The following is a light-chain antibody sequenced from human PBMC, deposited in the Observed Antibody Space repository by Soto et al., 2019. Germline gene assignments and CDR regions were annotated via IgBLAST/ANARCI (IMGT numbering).Light chain of an antibody. CDR3: QQYDTSAT. CDR2: GAS. J-gene: IGKJ1*01. Sequence: EIVLTQSPGTLSLSAGERATLSCRASQSLYSGYLAWYQQKPGQPPTVLIYGASSRATGIPDRFSGSGSGTDFTLTISRLEPEDSAAYYCQQYDTSATFGQGTKVDIK. V-gene: IGKV3-20*01. CDR1: QSLYSGY.